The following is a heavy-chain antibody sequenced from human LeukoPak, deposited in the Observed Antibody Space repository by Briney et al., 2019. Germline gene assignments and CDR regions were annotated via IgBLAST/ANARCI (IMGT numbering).Heavy chain of an antibody. J-gene: IGHJ3*02. CDR3: ARVKGQWLVRSGAFDI. D-gene: IGHD6-19*01. Sequence: ASVKVSCKASGYTFTSYDINWVRQATGQGLEWMGWMNPNSGNTGYAQKFQGRVTMTRNTSISTAYMELSSLRSEDTAVYYCARVKGQWLVRSGAFDIWGQGTMVTVSS. CDR1: GYTFTSYD. CDR2: MNPNSGNT. V-gene: IGHV1-8*01.